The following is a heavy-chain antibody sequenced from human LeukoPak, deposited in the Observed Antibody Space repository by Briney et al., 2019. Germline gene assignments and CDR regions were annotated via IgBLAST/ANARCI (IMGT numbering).Heavy chain of an antibody. Sequence: GRSLRLSCAASGFTFSSYAMHWVRQAPGKGLEWVAVISYDGSNKYYADSVKGRFTISRDNSKNTLYLQMNSLRAEDTAVYYCAGYSYGGVPHYWGQGTLVTVSS. D-gene: IGHD5-18*01. V-gene: IGHV3-30-3*01. CDR1: GFTFSSYA. CDR3: AGYSYGGVPHY. J-gene: IGHJ4*02. CDR2: ISYDGSNK.